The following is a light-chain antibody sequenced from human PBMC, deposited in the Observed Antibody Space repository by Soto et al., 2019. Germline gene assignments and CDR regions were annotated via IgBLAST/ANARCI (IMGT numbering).Light chain of an antibody. CDR1: SSDVGGYNY. CDR2: DVT. V-gene: IGLV2-11*01. Sequence: QSVLTQPASVSGSPGQSITISCTGTSSDVGGYNYVSWFQHHPGKVPKLMIYDVTKRPSGVPDRFSASKSGNTASLTISGLQAEDEADYYCCSYGGYFWVFGGGTKLTVL. CDR3: CSYGGYFWV. J-gene: IGLJ3*02.